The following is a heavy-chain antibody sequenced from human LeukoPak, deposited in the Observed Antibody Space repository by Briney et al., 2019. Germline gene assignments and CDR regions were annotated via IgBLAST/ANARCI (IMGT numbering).Heavy chain of an antibody. J-gene: IGHJ4*02. Sequence: GESLKISCKGSGYSFNTYWIGWVRQMPGKGLEWMGIIYPGDSDTRYSPSFEGQVTISADKSISTAYLQWSSLKALDTAMYYCATGGYCSGGSCYSFFDYWGQGTLVTVSS. V-gene: IGHV5-51*01. D-gene: IGHD2-15*01. CDR2: IYPGDSDT. CDR3: ATGGYCSGGSCYSFFDY. CDR1: GYSFNTYW.